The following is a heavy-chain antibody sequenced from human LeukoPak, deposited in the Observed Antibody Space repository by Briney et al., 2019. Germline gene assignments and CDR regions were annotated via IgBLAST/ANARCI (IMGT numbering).Heavy chain of an antibody. CDR2: IIPIFGTA. J-gene: IGHJ5*02. CDR3: ARVGVYSCSQNWFDP. V-gene: IGHV1-69*13. CDR1: GGTFSSYA. D-gene: IGHD6-13*01. Sequence: ASVKVSCKASGGTFSSYAISWVRQAPGQGLEWMGGIIPIFGTANYAQKFQGRVTITADESTSTAYMELSSLRSEDTAVYYCARVGVYSCSQNWFDPWGQGTLVTVSS.